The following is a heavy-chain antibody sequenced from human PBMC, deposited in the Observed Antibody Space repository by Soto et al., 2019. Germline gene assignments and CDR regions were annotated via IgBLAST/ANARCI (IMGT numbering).Heavy chain of an antibody. CDR2: ISSSSGTI. CDR1: GFTFSGYN. Sequence: PGGSLILSCAASGFTFSGYNMNWVRQAPGKGLEWVSYISSSSGTIYYADSVKGRFTISRDNAKNSLYLQMNSLRAEDTAVYYCAKPRGYYDSSGYPTPDYWGQGTLVTVSS. J-gene: IGHJ4*02. CDR3: AKPRGYYDSSGYPTPDY. V-gene: IGHV3-48*01. D-gene: IGHD3-22*01.